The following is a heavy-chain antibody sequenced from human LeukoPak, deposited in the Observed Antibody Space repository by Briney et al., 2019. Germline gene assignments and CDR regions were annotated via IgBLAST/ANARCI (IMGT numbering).Heavy chain of an antibody. V-gene: IGHV4-59*12. J-gene: IGHJ2*01. CDR1: DGSISSYY. D-gene: IGHD3-22*01. CDR3: ARGEYYYDSSGKLDWYFDL. Sequence: SETLSLTCTVSDGSISSYYWSWIRQPPGKGLEWIGYIYYSGSTNYNPSLKSRVTISVDTSKNQFSLKLSSVTAADTAVYYCARGEYYYDSSGKLDWYFDLWGRGTLVTVSS. CDR2: IYYSGST.